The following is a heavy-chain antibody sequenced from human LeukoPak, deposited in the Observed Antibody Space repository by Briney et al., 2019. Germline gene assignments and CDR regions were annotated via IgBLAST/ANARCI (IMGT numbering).Heavy chain of an antibody. D-gene: IGHD1-1*01. CDR1: TGSMNTFF. V-gene: IGHV4-4*07. CDR2: VSGSGTA. Sequence: SETLSLTCTVSTGSMNTFFWTWVRQPAGKGLEWIGRVSGSGTAYHNPSLGSRVSILLDTSNNQLFLKVFSVTAADTAVYYCARGNELTKTSGHHSFDYWSQGVLVSVSS. CDR3: ARGNELTKTSGHHSFDY. J-gene: IGHJ4*02.